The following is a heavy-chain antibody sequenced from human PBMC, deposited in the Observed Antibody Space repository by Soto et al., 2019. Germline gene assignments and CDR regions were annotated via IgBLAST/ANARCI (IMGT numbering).Heavy chain of an antibody. D-gene: IGHD1-20*01. CDR2: ISGSGANT. CDR1: GFTFRNFA. V-gene: IGHV3-23*01. J-gene: IGHJ1*01. Sequence: EVQLLESGGGLVQPGGSLRLSCAASGFTFRNFAMSWLRQVPGGGLEWVSGISGSGANTYYADSVQGRFTISRDNSKNLLYLQINSLTAADTAMYYCANYWGPNWNDEYFHHWGQGTLVTVSS. CDR3: ANYWGPNWNDEYFHH.